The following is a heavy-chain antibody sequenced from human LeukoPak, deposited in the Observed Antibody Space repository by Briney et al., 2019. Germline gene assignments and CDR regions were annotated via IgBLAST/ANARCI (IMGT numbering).Heavy chain of an antibody. V-gene: IGHV3-15*01. J-gene: IGHJ4*02. CDR3: TTDPILWSGYFNDY. Sequence: PGGSLRLSCAASGFTFSNAWMSWVRQAPGKGLEWVGRIKSKTDGGTTDYAAPVKGRFTISRDDSKNTLYLQMNSLKTEDTAVYYCTTDPILWSGYFNDYWGQGTLVTVSS. D-gene: IGHD3-3*01. CDR2: IKSKTDGGTT. CDR1: GFTFSNAW.